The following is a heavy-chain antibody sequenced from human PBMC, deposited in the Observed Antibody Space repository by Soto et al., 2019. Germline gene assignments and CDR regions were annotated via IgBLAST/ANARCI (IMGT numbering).Heavy chain of an antibody. D-gene: IGHD6-6*01. Sequence: KTSETLSLTCTVSGGSISSGDYYWSWIRQPPGKGLEWIGYIYYSGSTNYNPSLKSRVTISVHTSKNQFSLKPSSVTAADTAVYYCALWRSSSSAEGYYYYGMDVWGQGTTVTVSS. V-gene: IGHV4-61*08. CDR3: ALWRSSSSAEGYYYYGMDV. CDR2: IYYSGST. J-gene: IGHJ6*02. CDR1: GGSISSGDYY.